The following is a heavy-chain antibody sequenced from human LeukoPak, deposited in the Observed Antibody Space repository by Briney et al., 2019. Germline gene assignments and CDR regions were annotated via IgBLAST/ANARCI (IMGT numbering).Heavy chain of an antibody. CDR2: ISAYNGNT. CDR1: GYTFTSYD. J-gene: IGHJ4*02. Sequence: ASVRVSCKASGYTFTSYDINWVRQAPGQGLEWMGWISAYNGNTNYAQKLQGRVTMTTDTSTSTAYMELRSLRSDDTAVYYCARVENDYGDYKLDYWGQGTLVTVSS. D-gene: IGHD4-17*01. V-gene: IGHV1-18*01. CDR3: ARVENDYGDYKLDY.